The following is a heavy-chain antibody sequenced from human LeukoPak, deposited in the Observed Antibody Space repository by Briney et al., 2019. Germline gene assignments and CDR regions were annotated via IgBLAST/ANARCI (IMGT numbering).Heavy chain of an antibody. CDR1: GTTFSDAW. CDR3: TTDRFS. J-gene: IGHJ5*02. Sequence: GGSLRLSCAASGTTFSDAWMSWVRQTPGKGLEWVARITSKSDGGTTDYAAPVKGRFTISRDDPEATLYLQMNSLKTEDTAVYYCTTDRFSWGQGTPVTVSS. V-gene: IGHV3-15*01. CDR2: ITSKSDGGTT.